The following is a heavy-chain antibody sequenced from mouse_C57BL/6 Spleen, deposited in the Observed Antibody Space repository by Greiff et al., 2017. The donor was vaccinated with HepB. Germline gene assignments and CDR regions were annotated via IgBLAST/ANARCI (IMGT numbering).Heavy chain of an antibody. CDR1: GYTFTDYN. CDR3: ARPYYGSSYAMDY. D-gene: IGHD1-1*01. Sequence: EVQLQQSGPELVKPGASVKIPCKASGYTFTDYNMDWVKQSHGKSLEWIGDINPNNGGTIYNQKFKGKATLTVDKSSSTAYMELRRLTSEDTAVYYCARPYYGSSYAMDYWGQGTSVTVSS. J-gene: IGHJ4*01. CDR2: INPNNGGT. V-gene: IGHV1-18*01.